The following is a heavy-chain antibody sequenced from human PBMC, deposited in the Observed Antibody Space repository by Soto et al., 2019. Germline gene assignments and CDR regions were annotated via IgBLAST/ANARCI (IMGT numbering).Heavy chain of an antibody. CDR3: ARDVNYGDYFSYAFDM. J-gene: IGHJ3*02. CDR2: TSFDGSKK. CDR1: GFTFNNYA. V-gene: IGHV3-30-3*01. Sequence: QVQLVESGGGVVQPGRSLRLSCAASGFTFNNYAMHWVRQAPGKGLEWVAVTSFDGSKKYYADSVKGRFTISRDNSKNXLYLQMNNLGAEDTAVYYCARDVNYGDYFSYAFDMWGQGTMVTVSS. D-gene: IGHD4-17*01.